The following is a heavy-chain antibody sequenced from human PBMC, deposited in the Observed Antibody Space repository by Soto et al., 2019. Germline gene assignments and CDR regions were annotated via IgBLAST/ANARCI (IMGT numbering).Heavy chain of an antibody. CDR2: TPYSGSP. D-gene: IGHD3-22*01. Sequence: SETLSLTCTVSGGYISRSSYYWGRIREHPGKGLGWIGSTPYSGSPYYNPSLKSRVTISVDTSKNQFSLKLSSVTAADTAVYYCARAPPDYDSSGNHNFDYWGQGTLVTV. V-gene: IGHV4-39*01. J-gene: IGHJ4*02. CDR3: ARAPPDYDSSGNHNFDY. CDR1: GGYISRSSYY.